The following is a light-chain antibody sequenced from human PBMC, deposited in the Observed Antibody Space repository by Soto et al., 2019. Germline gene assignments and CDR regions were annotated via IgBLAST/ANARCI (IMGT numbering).Light chain of an antibody. CDR2: EVS. Sequence: QSAQTQPPSTSGSPGQSVTLSCTGTSSDVDNYNSVSWYQQYPGKAPKLMIYEVSKRPSGVPDRFSGSKSDNTASLTVSGLQAEDEADYYCSSYAGTNRVFGGGTKLTVL. CDR1: SSDVDNYNS. CDR3: SSYAGTNRV. J-gene: IGLJ3*02. V-gene: IGLV2-8*01.